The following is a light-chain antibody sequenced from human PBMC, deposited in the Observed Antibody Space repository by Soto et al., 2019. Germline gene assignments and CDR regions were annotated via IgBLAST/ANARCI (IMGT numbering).Light chain of an antibody. J-gene: IGKJ2*01. Sequence: DIQMTQSPSSLSASVGDRVTITCRASQSISSYLNWYQQKPWKAPKLLMYAASSLQSRVPSRFSGSGSGTDFTLNISSLQPEDFATYYCKQSYSTYTFGQGTKLEIK. CDR1: QSISSY. V-gene: IGKV1-39*01. CDR3: KQSYSTYT. CDR2: AAS.